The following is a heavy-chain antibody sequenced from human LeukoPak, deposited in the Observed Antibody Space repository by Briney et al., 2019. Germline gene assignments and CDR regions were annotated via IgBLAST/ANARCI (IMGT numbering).Heavy chain of an antibody. Sequence: GASVKVPCKASGGTFSSYAISWVRQAPGQGLEWMGRIIPIFGIANYAQKFQGRVTITADKSTSTAYMELSSLRSEDTAVYYCARNIAVAGTEWFDPWGQGTLVTVSS. D-gene: IGHD6-19*01. J-gene: IGHJ5*02. CDR1: GGTFSSYA. CDR2: IIPIFGIA. V-gene: IGHV1-69*04. CDR3: ARNIAVAGTEWFDP.